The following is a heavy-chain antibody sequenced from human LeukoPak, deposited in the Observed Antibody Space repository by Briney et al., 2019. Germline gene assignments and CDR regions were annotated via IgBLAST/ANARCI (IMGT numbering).Heavy chain of an antibody. V-gene: IGHV4-39*07. D-gene: IGHD2-2*01. CDR1: GGSISSSSYH. Sequence: SETLSLTCTVSGGSISSSSYHWGWIRQPPGKGLEWIGSIYYSGSTYYNPSLKSRVTISVDTSKNQFSLKLSSVTAADTAVYYCARAWSIVVVPAATDNWFDPWGQGTLVTVSS. CDR2: IYYSGST. J-gene: IGHJ5*02. CDR3: ARAWSIVVVPAATDNWFDP.